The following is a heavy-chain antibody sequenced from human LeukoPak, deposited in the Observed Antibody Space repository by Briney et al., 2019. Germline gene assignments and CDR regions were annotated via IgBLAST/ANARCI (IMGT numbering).Heavy chain of an antibody. CDR3: ARDFEINWGDPRGRGAFDI. J-gene: IGHJ3*02. Sequence: ASVKVSCKASGGTFSSYAISWVRQAPGQGLEWMGIINPSGGSTSYAQKFQGRVTMTRDTSTSTVYMELSSLRSEDTAVYYCARDFEINWGDPRGRGAFDIWGQGTMVTVSS. CDR1: GGTFSSYA. V-gene: IGHV1-46*01. D-gene: IGHD7-27*01. CDR2: INPSGGST.